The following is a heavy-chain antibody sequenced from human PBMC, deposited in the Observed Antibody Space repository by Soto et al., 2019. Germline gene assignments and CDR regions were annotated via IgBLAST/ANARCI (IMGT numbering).Heavy chain of an antibody. J-gene: IGHJ5*02. CDR1: GYTFTSYG. CDR2: ISAYNGNT. Sequence: QVQLVQSGAEVKKPGASVKVSCKASGYTFTSYGISWVRQAPGQGLEWMGWISAYNGNTNYTQKLQGRVTMTTDTSTSAADMELRSLRSDDTAVYYCARDFGVVMSWVNWFDPWGQGTLVTVSS. CDR3: ARDFGVVMSWVNWFDP. V-gene: IGHV1-18*01. D-gene: IGHD3-3*01.